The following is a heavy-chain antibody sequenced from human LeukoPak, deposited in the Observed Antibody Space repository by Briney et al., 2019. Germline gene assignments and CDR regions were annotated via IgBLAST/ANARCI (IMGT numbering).Heavy chain of an antibody. V-gene: IGHV4-31*03. CDR3: ARWGRCSSTSCYSGRFDP. CDR2: IYYSGST. J-gene: IGHJ5*02. CDR1: GGSISSGGYY. Sequence: SETLSLTCTVSGGSISSGGYYWSWIRQHPGTGLEWIGYIYYSGSTYYNPSLKSRVTISVDTSKNQFSLKLSSVTAADTAVYYCARWGRCSSTSCYSGRFDPWGQGTLVTVSS. D-gene: IGHD2-2*01.